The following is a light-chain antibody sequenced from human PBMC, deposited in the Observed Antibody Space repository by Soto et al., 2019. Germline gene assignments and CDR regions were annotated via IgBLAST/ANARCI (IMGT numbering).Light chain of an antibody. CDR3: QQYNIYSLS. Sequence: DIPLTQSPSTLSASVGDRVTITCRASQSISSWLAWYQQKPGKAPNLLIYKASTLESGVPSRFSGSGSGTEFTLTISSLQPDDFATYYCQQYNIYSLSFGGGTKVEI. CDR1: QSISSW. V-gene: IGKV1-5*03. J-gene: IGKJ4*01. CDR2: KAS.